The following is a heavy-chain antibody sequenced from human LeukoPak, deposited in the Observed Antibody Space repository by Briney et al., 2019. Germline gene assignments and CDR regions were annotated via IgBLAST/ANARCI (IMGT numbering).Heavy chain of an antibody. V-gene: IGHV3-30*02. Sequence: GGSLRLSCAASGFTFSSYGMHWVRQAPGKGLEWVAFIRYDGSNKYYADSVKGRFTISRDNSKNTLCLQMNSLRAEDTAVYYCAKDRGDYDYYDSSGSVIWGQGTLVTVSS. D-gene: IGHD3-22*01. CDR2: IRYDGSNK. J-gene: IGHJ4*02. CDR1: GFTFSSYG. CDR3: AKDRGDYDYYDSSGSVI.